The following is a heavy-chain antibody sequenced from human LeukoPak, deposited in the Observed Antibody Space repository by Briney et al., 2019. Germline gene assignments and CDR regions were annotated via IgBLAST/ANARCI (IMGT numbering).Heavy chain of an antibody. CDR2: INPSGGST. V-gene: IGHV1-46*01. Sequence: ASVKVSCKASGYTFTSYYMHWVRQAPGQGLEWMGIINPSGGSTSYAQKFQGRVTMTRDTSTSTVYMELSSLRSEDTAVYYCARDKGIVVVPAAYKNYLDYWGQGTLVTVSS. J-gene: IGHJ4*02. CDR1: GYTFTSYY. D-gene: IGHD2-2*01. CDR3: ARDKGIVVVPAAYKNYLDY.